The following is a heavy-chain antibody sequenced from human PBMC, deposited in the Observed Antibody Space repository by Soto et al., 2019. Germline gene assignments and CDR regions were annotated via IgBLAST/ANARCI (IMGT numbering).Heavy chain of an antibody. CDR2: ISVYNGNT. Sequence: ASVKVSCKASGYTFTSYGISWVRQAPGQGLEWMAWISVYNGNTNYAQKYQGRVTMTTDTSTSTDYIEMRSMRSDDTAVNYYALHNYCSGGRCYFDYWGQGTLVTVSS. D-gene: IGHD2-15*01. V-gene: IGHV1-18*01. J-gene: IGHJ4*02. CDR1: GYTFTSYG. CDR3: ALHNYCSGGRCYFDY.